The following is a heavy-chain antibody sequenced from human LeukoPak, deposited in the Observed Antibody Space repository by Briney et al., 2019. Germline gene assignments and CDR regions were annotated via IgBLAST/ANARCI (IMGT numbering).Heavy chain of an antibody. V-gene: IGHV1-2*02. CDR2: INPNSGGT. Sequence: ASVKVSCKASGYTFTAYYMHWVRQAPGQGLEWMGWINPNSGGTNYAQKFQGRVTMTRDTSISTAYMELSRLRSDDTAVYFCARGNPYWSSRWYEGTFDYWGQGTLVTVSS. J-gene: IGHJ4*02. CDR3: ARGNPYWSSRWYEGTFDY. D-gene: IGHD6-13*01. CDR1: GYTFTAYY.